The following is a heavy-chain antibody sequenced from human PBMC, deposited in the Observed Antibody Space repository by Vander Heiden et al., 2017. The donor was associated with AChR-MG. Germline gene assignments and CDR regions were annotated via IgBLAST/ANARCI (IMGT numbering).Heavy chain of an antibody. Sequence: QVQLQESGPGLVKPSETLSLTCTVSGGSISSYYWSWIRQPPGKGLEWIGYIYYSGSTNYNTSLKRRVTISVDTSKNQFSRKLSSVTAAETAVYYCARGRKETQPGLVGYYFDYWGQGTLVTVSS. D-gene: IGHD2-8*02. CDR1: GGSISSYY. CDR2: IYYSGST. V-gene: IGHV4-59*01. CDR3: ARGRKETQPGLVGYYFDY. J-gene: IGHJ4*02.